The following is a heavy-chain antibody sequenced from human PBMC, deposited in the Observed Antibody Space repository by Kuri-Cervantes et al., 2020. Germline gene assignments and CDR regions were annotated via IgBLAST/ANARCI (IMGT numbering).Heavy chain of an antibody. D-gene: IGHD1-26*01. CDR2: ISSSSSYI. Sequence: GGSLRLSCAASGFTFSSYAMHWVRQAPGKGLEWVSSISSSSSYIYYADSVKGRFTISRDNAKNSLYLQMNSLRDEDTAVYYCAREGPPSSGSCFDYWGQGTLVTVSS. V-gene: IGHV3-21*01. J-gene: IGHJ4*02. CDR3: AREGPPSSGSCFDY. CDR1: GFTFSSYA.